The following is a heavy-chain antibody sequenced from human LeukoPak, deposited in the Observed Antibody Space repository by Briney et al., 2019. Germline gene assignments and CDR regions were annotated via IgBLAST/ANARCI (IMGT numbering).Heavy chain of an antibody. D-gene: IGHD6-13*01. CDR1: GFTFSNAC. CDR3: TTERYSSSWYFDY. J-gene: IGHJ4*02. CDR2: IKSKTDGGTT. Sequence: GGSLRLSCAASGFTFSNACMSWVSQAPGKGLEWVGRIKSKTDGGTTDYAAPVKGRFTISRDDSKNTLYLQMNSLKTEDTAVYYCTTERYSSSWYFDYWGQGTLVTVSS. V-gene: IGHV3-15*01.